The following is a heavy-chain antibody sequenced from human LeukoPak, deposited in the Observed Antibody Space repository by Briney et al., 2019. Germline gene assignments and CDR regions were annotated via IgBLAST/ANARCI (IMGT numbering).Heavy chain of an antibody. Sequence: GGSLRLSCAASGFTFSSYGMHWVRQAPGKGLEWGAFIRYDGSNKYYADSVKGRFTISRDNSKNTLYLQMNSLRAEDTAVYYCAAQGYCSGGSCSPRAGAFDIWGQGTMVTVSS. J-gene: IGHJ3*02. CDR1: GFTFSSYG. CDR3: AAQGYCSGGSCSPRAGAFDI. D-gene: IGHD2-15*01. CDR2: IRYDGSNK. V-gene: IGHV3-30*02.